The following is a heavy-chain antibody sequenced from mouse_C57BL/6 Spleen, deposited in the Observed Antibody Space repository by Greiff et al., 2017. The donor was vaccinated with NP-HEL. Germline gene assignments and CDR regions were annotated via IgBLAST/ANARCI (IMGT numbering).Heavy chain of an antibody. Sequence: EVKLMESGGGLVKPGGSLKLSCAASGFTFSDYGMHWVRQAPEKGLEWVAYISSGSSTIYYADTGKGRFTISRDNAKNTLFLQMTSLRSEDTAMYYCARPGGTRYFDYWGQGTTLTVSS. CDR2: ISSGSSTI. J-gene: IGHJ2*01. CDR3: ARPGGTRYFDY. CDR1: GFTFSDYG. D-gene: IGHD3-1*01. V-gene: IGHV5-17*01.